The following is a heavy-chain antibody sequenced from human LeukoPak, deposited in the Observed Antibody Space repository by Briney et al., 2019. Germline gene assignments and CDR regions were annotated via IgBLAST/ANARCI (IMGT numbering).Heavy chain of an antibody. J-gene: IGHJ4*02. CDR2: IYPYTGAT. Sequence: ASVKVSCKASGYTFSGTGWHLYWLRQAPGQGLECMGWIYPYTGATHYAQKFQGRVAMTRDTSIGTAYMELSRLRPDDTAVYYCARDGPAQMVDFDYWGQGTLVTVSS. CDR3: ARDGPAQMVDFDY. CDR1: GYTFSGTGWH. V-gene: IGHV1-2*02. D-gene: IGHD3-10*01.